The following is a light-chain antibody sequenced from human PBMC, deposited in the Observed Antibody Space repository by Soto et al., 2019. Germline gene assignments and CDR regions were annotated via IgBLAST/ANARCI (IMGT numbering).Light chain of an antibody. V-gene: IGKV3-20*01. CDR1: QYVSVRF. CDR3: QQYGRSPWT. J-gene: IGKJ1*01. Sequence: EIVLTQSPGTLSLSRGESATLSCRASQYVSVRFLAWYQQKPGQAPRLLIYGASSRATGIPDTFSGSGSGTDFTLTISRLEPEDFAVYYCQQYGRSPWTFGQGTKVDI. CDR2: GAS.